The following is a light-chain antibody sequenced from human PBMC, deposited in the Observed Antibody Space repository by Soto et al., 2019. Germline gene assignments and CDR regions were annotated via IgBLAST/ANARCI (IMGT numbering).Light chain of an antibody. J-gene: IGLJ2*01. CDR2: RNN. V-gene: IGLV1-47*01. CDR3: AAWDDSLSGPVV. CDR1: SSNIGSNY. Sequence: QSALTQPPSASGTPGQRVTISCSGSSSNIGSNYVYWYQQLPGTAPKLLIYRNNQRPSGVPDRFSGSKSGTSASLAISGLRSEDEAYYYCAAWDDSLSGPVVFGGGTKVTVL.